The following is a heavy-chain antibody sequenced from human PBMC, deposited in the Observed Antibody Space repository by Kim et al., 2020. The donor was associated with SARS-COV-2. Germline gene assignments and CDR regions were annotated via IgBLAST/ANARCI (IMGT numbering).Heavy chain of an antibody. CDR1: GFSVTNTY. CDR2: IHPGGST. D-gene: IGHD6-6*01. V-gene: IGHV3-53*01. J-gene: IGHJ4*02. CDR3: VRDGGGSLSEGYFDY. Sequence: GGSLRLSCAASGFSVTNTYMYWVRQAPGKGLEWVSVIHPGGSTYYADSVKGRFTISRENSKNTLYLQLNSLRAEDTAVYYCVRDGGGSLSEGYFDYWGQGTLVTVSS.